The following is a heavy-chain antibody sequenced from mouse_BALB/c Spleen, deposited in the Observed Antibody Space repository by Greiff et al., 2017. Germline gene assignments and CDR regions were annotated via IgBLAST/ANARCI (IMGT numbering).Heavy chain of an antibody. Sequence: QVQLKQSGAELVRPGVSVKISCKGSGYTFTDYAMHWVKQSHAKSLEWIGVISTYYGDASYNQKFKGKATMTVDKSSSTAYMELARLTSEDSAIYYCAALAYWGQGTLVTVSA. CDR1: GYTFTDYA. J-gene: IGHJ3*01. CDR2: ISTYYGDA. V-gene: IGHV1S137*01. CDR3: AALAY.